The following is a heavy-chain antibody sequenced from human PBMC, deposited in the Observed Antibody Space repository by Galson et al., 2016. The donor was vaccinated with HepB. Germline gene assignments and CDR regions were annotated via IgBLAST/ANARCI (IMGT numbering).Heavy chain of an antibody. V-gene: IGHV4-39*01. CDR2: IYYTGIT. CDR1: GDSITNSRYY. J-gene: IGHJ4*02. D-gene: IGHD3-10*01. CDR3: ARHTRYYKPPEITGGYYFDY. Sequence: SETLSLTCTVSGDSITNSRYYWGWVRQPPGKGLDWIATIYYTGITNYNPSLESRVAVSVAASKNQLTLKMSSVTAADTAVYYCARHTRYYKPPEITGGYYFDYGGQGILVTVSS.